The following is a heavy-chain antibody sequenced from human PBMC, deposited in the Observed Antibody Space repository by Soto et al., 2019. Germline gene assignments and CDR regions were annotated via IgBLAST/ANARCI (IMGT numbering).Heavy chain of an antibody. CDR2: ISNSRTA. D-gene: IGHD3-10*01. J-gene: IGHJ4*02. CDR1: GGSMSGDS. V-gene: IGHV4-59*01. Sequence: PSETLSLTCTVSGGSMSGDSWSWIRQPPGRGLEWIGHISNSRTANYSPSLKSRLTMSVDTSKNQLSLKVTSVTAADTAVYYCVSARTGSGDYWGQGILVTVSS. CDR3: VSARTGSGDY.